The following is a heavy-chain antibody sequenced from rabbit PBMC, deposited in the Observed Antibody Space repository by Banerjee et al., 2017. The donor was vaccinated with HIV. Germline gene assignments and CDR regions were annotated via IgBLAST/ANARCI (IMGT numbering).Heavy chain of an antibody. V-gene: IGHV1S45*01. Sequence: QEQLVESGGGLVKPEGSLTLTCTASGFSFSNKVVMCWVRQAPGKGLEWIACINGITGKALYASWAKGRFTLSKTSSTTVTLQMTSLTAADTATYFCARDTGSSFSSYGMDLWGPGTLVTVS. CDR2: INGITGKA. CDR3: ARDTGSSFSSYGMDL. J-gene: IGHJ6*01. CDR1: GFSFSNKVV. D-gene: IGHD8-1*01.